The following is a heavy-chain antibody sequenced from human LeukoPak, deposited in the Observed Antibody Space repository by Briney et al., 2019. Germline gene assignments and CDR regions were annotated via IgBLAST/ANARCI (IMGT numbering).Heavy chain of an antibody. J-gene: IGHJ5*02. Sequence: VASVKVSCKASGYTFTSYGISWVRQAPGQGVEWMGWISAYNGNTNYAQKLQGRVTMTTDTSTSTAYMELRSLRSDDTAVYYCAREDGIVGATGRWFDPWGQGTLVTVSS. CDR1: GYTFTSYG. CDR2: ISAYNGNT. D-gene: IGHD1-26*01. V-gene: IGHV1-18*01. CDR3: AREDGIVGATGRWFDP.